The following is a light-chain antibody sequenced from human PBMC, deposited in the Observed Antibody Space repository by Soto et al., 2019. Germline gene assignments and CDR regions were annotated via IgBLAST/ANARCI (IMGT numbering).Light chain of an antibody. CDR2: EVT. Sequence: QTLLTQPASVSGSPGQSITISCTGSISDVGGHNYVSWYQQHPGKAPKLMIYEVTKRPSGVSNRFSGSKSGNTASLTISGLQAEDEADYYCSSYTFTSTLYVFGTGTKVTVL. CDR1: ISDVGGHNY. V-gene: IGLV2-14*01. J-gene: IGLJ1*01. CDR3: SSYTFTSTLYV.